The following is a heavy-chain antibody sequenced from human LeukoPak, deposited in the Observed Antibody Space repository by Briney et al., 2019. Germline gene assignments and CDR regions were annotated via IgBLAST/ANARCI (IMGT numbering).Heavy chain of an antibody. CDR2: ISSSSSCI. J-gene: IGHJ4*02. CDR1: GFTFSSYS. D-gene: IGHD3-10*01. CDR3: ARGGSGSSYFDY. V-gene: IGHV3-21*01. Sequence: KTGGSLRLSCAASGFTFSSYSMNWVRQAPGKGLEWVSSISSSSSCIYYADSVKGRFTISRDNAKNSLYLQMNSLRAEDTAVYYCARGGSGSSYFDYWGQGTLVT.